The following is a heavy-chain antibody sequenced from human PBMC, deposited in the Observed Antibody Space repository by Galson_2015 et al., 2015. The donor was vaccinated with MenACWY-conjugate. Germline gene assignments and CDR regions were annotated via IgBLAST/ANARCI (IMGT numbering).Heavy chain of an antibody. CDR1: GYTLTELS. CDR3: ATGGRVTRIRKLDY. V-gene: IGHV1-24*01. CDR2: FDPEDGET. J-gene: IGHJ4*02. D-gene: IGHD4-17*01. Sequence: SVKVSCKVSGYTLTELSMHWVRQAPGKGLEWMGGFDPEDGETIYAQKFQGRVTMTEDTSTDTAYMELSSLRSEDTAVYYCATGGRVTRIRKLDYWGQGTLVTVSS.